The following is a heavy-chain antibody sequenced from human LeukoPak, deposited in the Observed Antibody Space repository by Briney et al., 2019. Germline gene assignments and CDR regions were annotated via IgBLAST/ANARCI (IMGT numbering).Heavy chain of an antibody. Sequence: PGRSLRLSCAASGFTFSSYAMHWVRQAPGKGLEWVAVISYDGSNKYYADSVKGRFTISRDNSKNTLYLQMNSLRAEDTAAYYCARDIVVVPAAIWDMDVWGKGTTVTVSS. J-gene: IGHJ6*03. V-gene: IGHV3-30-3*01. D-gene: IGHD2-2*02. CDR1: GFTFSSYA. CDR3: ARDIVVVPAAIWDMDV. CDR2: ISYDGSNK.